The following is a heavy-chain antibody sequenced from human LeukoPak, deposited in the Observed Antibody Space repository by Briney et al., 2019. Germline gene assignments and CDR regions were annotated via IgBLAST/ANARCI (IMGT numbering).Heavy chain of an antibody. CDR1: GGTFSSYA. J-gene: IGHJ6*03. CDR3: ARGPARGVLMVFYMDA. V-gene: IGHV1-69*05. D-gene: IGHD2-8*01. Sequence: SVKVSCKASGGTFSSYAISWVRQAPGQGLEWMGGIIPIFGTANYAQKFQGRVTITTDESTSTAYMELSSLRSEDTAVYYCARGPARGVLMVFYMDAWGKGTTVTVSS. CDR2: IIPIFGTA.